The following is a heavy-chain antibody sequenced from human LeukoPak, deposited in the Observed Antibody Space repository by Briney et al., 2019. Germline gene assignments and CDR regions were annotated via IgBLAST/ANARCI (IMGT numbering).Heavy chain of an antibody. V-gene: IGHV1-2*02. CDR2: INPNSGGT. Sequence: ASVKVSCKASGYTFISYSMNWVRQAPGQGLEWMGWINPNSGGTNYAQKFQGRVTMTRDTSISTAYMELSRLRSDDTAVYYCARLYYYDSSAAFDYWGQGTLVTVSS. CDR3: ARLYYYDSSAAFDY. D-gene: IGHD3-22*01. CDR1: GYTFISYS. J-gene: IGHJ4*02.